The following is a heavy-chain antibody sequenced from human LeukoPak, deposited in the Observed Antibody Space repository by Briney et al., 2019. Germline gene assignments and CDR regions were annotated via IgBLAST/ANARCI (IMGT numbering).Heavy chain of an antibody. V-gene: IGHV4-31*03. Sequence: SQTLSLTCTVSGGSISSGGYYWSWIRQHPGKGLEWIGYIYYSGSTFYNPSLKSRVTISVDTSKNQFSLKLSSVTAADTAVYYCAGVSGSYSDAFDIWGQGTMVTVSS. CDR2: IYYSGST. J-gene: IGHJ3*02. D-gene: IGHD1-26*01. CDR1: GGSISSGGYY. CDR3: AGVSGSYSDAFDI.